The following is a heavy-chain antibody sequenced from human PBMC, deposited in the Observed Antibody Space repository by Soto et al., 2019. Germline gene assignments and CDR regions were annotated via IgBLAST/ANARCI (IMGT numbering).Heavy chain of an antibody. V-gene: IGHV4-31*03. CDR2: IYYSGST. CDR3: ARAGSDYGSGSYWYYYGMDV. D-gene: IGHD3-10*01. Sequence: SETLSLTCTVSGGSISSGGYYWSWIRQHPGKGLEWIGYIYYSGSTYYNPSLKSRVTISVDTSKNQFSLKLSSVTAADTAVYYCARAGSDYGSGSYWYYYGMDVWGQGTTVTVSS. J-gene: IGHJ6*02. CDR1: GGSISSGGYY.